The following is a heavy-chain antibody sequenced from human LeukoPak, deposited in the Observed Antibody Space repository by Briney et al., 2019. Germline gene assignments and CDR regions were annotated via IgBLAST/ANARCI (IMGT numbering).Heavy chain of an antibody. J-gene: IGHJ6*03. Sequence: ASVKVSCKVSGYTLTELSMHWVRQAPGKGLEWMGGFDPEDGETIYAQKFQGRVTMTEDTSTDTAYMELSSLRSEDTAVYYCATGNCSSTSCYRRYYYMDVWGKGTTVTVSS. CDR1: GYTLTELS. D-gene: IGHD2-2*01. CDR3: ATGNCSSTSCYRRYYYMDV. CDR2: FDPEDGET. V-gene: IGHV1-24*01.